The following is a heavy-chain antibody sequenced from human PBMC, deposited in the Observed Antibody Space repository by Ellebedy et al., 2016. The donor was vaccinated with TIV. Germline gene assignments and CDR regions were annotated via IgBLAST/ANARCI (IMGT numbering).Heavy chain of an antibody. D-gene: IGHD3-22*01. J-gene: IGHJ5*02. CDR3: VKGGYREIYYHSTAYDR. CDR1: GFALGSFW. Sequence: PGGSLRLSCAASGFALGSFWMHWVRQAPGKGLVWVSRFSIDGSYTSYADSVKGRFTISRNIPKNTVNLQMDSLSAEDTAVYYCVKGGYREIYYHSTAYDRWGQGTLVTVSS. V-gene: IGHV3-74*01. CDR2: FSIDGSYT.